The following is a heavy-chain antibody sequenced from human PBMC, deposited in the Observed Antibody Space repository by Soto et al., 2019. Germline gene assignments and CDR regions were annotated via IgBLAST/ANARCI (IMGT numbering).Heavy chain of an antibody. CDR2: INHSGRT. V-gene: IGHV4-34*01. D-gene: IGHD6-13*01. J-gene: IGHJ1*01. Sequence: QVQLQQWGAGLLKPSETLSLTCAVYGGSFSGYYWSWIRQPPGKGLEWIGEINHSGRTRYNPPLDSRVTISVDTSKSQFSLILNSVTAADTAVYYCARVSQYSSIVQHWGQGALVTVSS. CDR3: ARVSQYSSIVQH. CDR1: GGSFSGYY.